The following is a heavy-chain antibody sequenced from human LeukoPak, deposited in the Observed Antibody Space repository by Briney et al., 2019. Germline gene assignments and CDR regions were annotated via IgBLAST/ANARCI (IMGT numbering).Heavy chain of an antibody. J-gene: IGHJ4*02. CDR3: ARDSISGSYVHFDS. D-gene: IGHD1-26*01. CDR2: ISSSSSYI. V-gene: IGHV3-21*04. Sequence: GGSLRLSCAASGFTFSSYSMNWVRQAPGKGLEWVSSISSSSSYIYYADSVKGRFTISRDNAKNSLYLQMNSLRAEDTAVYYCARDSISGSYVHFDSWGQGTLVTVS. CDR1: GFTFSSYS.